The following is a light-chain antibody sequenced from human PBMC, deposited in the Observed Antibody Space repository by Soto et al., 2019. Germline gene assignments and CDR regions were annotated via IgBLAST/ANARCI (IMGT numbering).Light chain of an antibody. CDR1: SSDVGGYNY. CDR2: DVS. Sequence: QSVLTQPASVSGSPVQSITISCTGTSSDVGGYNYVSWYQQHPGKAPKLMIYDVSNGPSRVSNRFSGSKSGNTASLTISGVQAEEEADYYCRSYTSSRNLGVVFGGGTNVTVL. J-gene: IGLJ2*01. V-gene: IGLV2-14*01. CDR3: RSYTSSRNLGVV.